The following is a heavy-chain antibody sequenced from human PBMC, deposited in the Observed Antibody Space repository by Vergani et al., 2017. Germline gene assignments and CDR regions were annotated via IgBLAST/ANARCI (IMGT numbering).Heavy chain of an antibody. CDR2: IWYDGSNK. J-gene: IGHJ4*02. CDR1: GFTFSNYG. V-gene: IGHV3-33*03. CDR3: AKDGNCGGDFSWYYFDY. D-gene: IGHD2-21*02. Sequence: QVQLVESGGGVVQPGRSLRLSCAASGFTFSNYGMHWVRQAPGKGLEWVAVIWYDGSNKYYADSVKGRFTIFRDNSKNTLYLQMNSLRAADTAVYYCAKDGNCGGDFSWYYFDYWGQGTLVTVSS.